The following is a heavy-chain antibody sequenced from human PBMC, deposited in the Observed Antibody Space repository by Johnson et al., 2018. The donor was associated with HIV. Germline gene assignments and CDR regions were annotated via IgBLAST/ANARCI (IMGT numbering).Heavy chain of an antibody. CDR3: ARGNYYGSGSYGAFDI. CDR2: VSYDGSER. J-gene: IGHJ3*02. CDR1: GFIFSSYT. Sequence: VQLVESGGGVVQPGRSLRLSCAASGFIFSSYTIHWVRQAPGKGLEWVAVVSYDGSERYYADSVKGRVTISRDSSKNTLYLQMNSLRAEDTALYYCARGNYYGSGSYGAFDIWGQGTMVTVSS. D-gene: IGHD3-10*01. V-gene: IGHV3-30*04.